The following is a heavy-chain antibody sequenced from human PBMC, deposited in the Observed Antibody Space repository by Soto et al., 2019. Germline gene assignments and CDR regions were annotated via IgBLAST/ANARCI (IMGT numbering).Heavy chain of an antibody. Sequence: QVQLVQSGAEVKKPGASVKVSCKASGYTFTSYAMHWVRQAPGQRREWMGWINARNGNTKYSQKFQGRVTITRDTSASTDYMERSSLRSEDTAVYYCARYSSSPRDWVDPWGQGSLVTGSS. V-gene: IGHV1-3*01. D-gene: IGHD6-13*01. CDR2: INARNGNT. CDR1: GYTFTSYA. J-gene: IGHJ5*02. CDR3: ARYSSSPRDWVDP.